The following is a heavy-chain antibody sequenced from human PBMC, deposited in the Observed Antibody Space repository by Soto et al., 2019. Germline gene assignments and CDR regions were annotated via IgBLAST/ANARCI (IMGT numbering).Heavy chain of an antibody. CDR2: ISAYNGNT. V-gene: IGHV1-18*01. Sequence: VKGACKSSGYKWIRDIIACLRLTPEKELEWMGRISAYNGNTNYAQNLQGRVTMTTDTSTNTAYMELRSLRSDDTAVYYCARGAFCGGAPGCRDMDVWGQGTSVTVSS. D-gene: IGHD2-21*01. CDR1: GYKWIRDI. J-gene: IGHJ6*02. CDR3: ARGAFCGGAPGCRDMDV.